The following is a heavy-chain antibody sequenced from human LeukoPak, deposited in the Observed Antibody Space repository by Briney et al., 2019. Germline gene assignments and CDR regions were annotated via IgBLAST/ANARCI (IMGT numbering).Heavy chain of an antibody. CDR3: ARVSWFPGSSYYYMDV. V-gene: IGHV4-59*01. CDR1: GGSISSYY. J-gene: IGHJ6*03. CDR2: IYYSGST. Sequence: SETLSLTCTVSGGSISSYYWSWIRQPPGKGLEWIGYIYYSGSTNYNPSLKSRVTISVDTSKTQFSLKLSSVTAADTAVYYCARVSWFPGSSYYYMDVWGKGTTVTISS. D-gene: IGHD3-9*01.